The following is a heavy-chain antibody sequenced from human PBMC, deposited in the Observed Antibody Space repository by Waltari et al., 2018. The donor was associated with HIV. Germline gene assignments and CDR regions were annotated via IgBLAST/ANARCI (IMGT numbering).Heavy chain of an antibody. CDR3: ARGVRGYSDPFDY. J-gene: IGHJ4*02. CDR1: GGSFSGYY. CDR2: INHSGST. V-gene: IGHV4-34*01. Sequence: QVQLQQWGAGLLKPSETLSLTCAVYGGSFSGYYWSWIRQPPGKGLEWIGEINHSGSTNYNPSLKSRVTISVDTSKNQFSLKLSSVTAADTAVYYCARGVRGYSDPFDYWGQGTLVTVSS. D-gene: IGHD2-15*01.